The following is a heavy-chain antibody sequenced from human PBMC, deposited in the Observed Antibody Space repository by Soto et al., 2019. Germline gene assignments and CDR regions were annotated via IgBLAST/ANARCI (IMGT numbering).Heavy chain of an antibody. D-gene: IGHD2-2*01. CDR2: ISYDGSHK. CDR3: AKDLVKPSSWPAD. CDR1: GFNLSSYG. J-gene: IGHJ4*02. Sequence: HVQLVESGGGVVQPGRSLRLSCAVSGFNLSSYGMHWVRQAPGKGLEWVAVISYDGSHKASADSVKGRFAISRDNSKNTLFVQMNSVRVEDTAVYYCAKDLVKPSSWPADWGQGTLVTVSS. V-gene: IGHV3-30*18.